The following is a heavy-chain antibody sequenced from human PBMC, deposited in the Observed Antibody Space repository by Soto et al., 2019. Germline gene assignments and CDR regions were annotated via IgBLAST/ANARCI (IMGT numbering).Heavy chain of an antibody. CDR3: VRGGDIDAFDI. CDR1: GFTFSDYY. Sequence: QVQLVESGGGLVKPGGSLRLSCAASGFTFSDYYMSWIRQAPGKGLEWVSYINSGSSYTNYAGSVKGRFTISRDNVKNSLYLQMNSLRAEDTAVYYCVRGGDIDAFDIWGQGTMVTVSS. D-gene: IGHD4-17*01. J-gene: IGHJ3*02. CDR2: INSGSSYT. V-gene: IGHV3-11*06.